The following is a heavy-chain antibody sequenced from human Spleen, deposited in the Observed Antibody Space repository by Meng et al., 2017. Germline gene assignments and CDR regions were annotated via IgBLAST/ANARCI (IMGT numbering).Heavy chain of an antibody. CDR3: ARLEYCDGETCFGDS. J-gene: IGHJ4*02. V-gene: IGHV4-4*07. Sequence: QGQVQESGPGLGRPSETLTLTCTVSGASMNNYHWSWIRQAAGKGLEWIGRIYSSGTTDYNASLKSRVTMSLDMSKNQFSLKLTSVTAADTGLYYCARLEYCDGETCFGDSWGQGTLVTVSS. CDR2: IYSSGTT. CDR1: GASMNNYH. D-gene: IGHD2-21*01.